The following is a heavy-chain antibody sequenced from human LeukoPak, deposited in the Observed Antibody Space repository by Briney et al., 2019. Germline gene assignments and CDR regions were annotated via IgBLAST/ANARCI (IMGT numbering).Heavy chain of an antibody. D-gene: IGHD2-15*01. J-gene: IGHJ4*02. CDR3: AKQLGYCSNGSCYFPY. CDR1: GFTFSSYS. Sequence: GGSLRLSCAASGFTFSSYSMSWVRQAPGKGLEWVSAISNNGGYTYYADSVQGRFTISRDNSKSTLCLQMNSLRAEDTAVYYCAKQLGYCSNGSCYFPYWGQGTLVTVSS. CDR2: ISNNGGYT. V-gene: IGHV3-23*01.